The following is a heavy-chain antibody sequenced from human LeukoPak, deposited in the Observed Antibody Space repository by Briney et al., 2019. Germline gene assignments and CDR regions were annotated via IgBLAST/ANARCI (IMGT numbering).Heavy chain of an antibody. V-gene: IGHV1-69*05. CDR2: IIPIFGTA. CDR3: ARELLAVGDSSGSPFDY. Sequence: ASVKVSCKASGGTFSSYAISWVRQAPGQGLEWMGGIIPIFGTANYAQKFQGRVTITTDESTSKAYMELTSLRSEDTAVYYCARELLAVGDSSGSPFDYWGQGTLVTVSS. J-gene: IGHJ4*02. CDR1: GGTFSSYA. D-gene: IGHD3-22*01.